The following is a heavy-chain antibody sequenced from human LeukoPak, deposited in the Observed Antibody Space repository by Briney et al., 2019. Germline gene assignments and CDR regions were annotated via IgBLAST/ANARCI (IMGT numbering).Heavy chain of an antibody. CDR2: ISGSGGST. CDR3: AKVNAGSAKDTAMVTGNWFDP. CDR1: GFTFSNAW. J-gene: IGHJ5*02. Sequence: PGGSLRLSCTASGFTFSNAWMSWVRQAPGKGLEWVSAISGSGGSTYYADSVKGRFTISRDNSKNTLYLQMNSLRAEDTAVYYCAKVNAGSAKDTAMVTGNWFDPWGQGTLVTVSS. D-gene: IGHD5-18*01. V-gene: IGHV3-23*01.